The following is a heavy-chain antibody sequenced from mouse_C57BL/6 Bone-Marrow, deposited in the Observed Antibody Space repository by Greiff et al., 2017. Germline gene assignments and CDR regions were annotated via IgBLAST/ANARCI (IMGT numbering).Heavy chain of an antibody. V-gene: IGHV1-26*01. CDR3: ARSTIVTPSDY. CDR1: GYTFTDYY. D-gene: IGHD2-5*01. CDR2: INPNNGGT. Sequence: EVKLQQSGPELVKPGASVKISCKASGYTFTDYYMNWVKQSHGKSLEWIGDINPNNGGTSYNQKFKGKATLTVDKSSSTAYMELRSLTSEDSAVYYCARSTIVTPSDYWGQGTTLTVSS. J-gene: IGHJ2*01.